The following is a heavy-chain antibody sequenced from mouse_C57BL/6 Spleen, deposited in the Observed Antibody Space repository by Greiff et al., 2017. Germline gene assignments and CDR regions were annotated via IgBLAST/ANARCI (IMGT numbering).Heavy chain of an antibody. CDR2: INPSSGYT. CDR1: GYTFTSYT. J-gene: IGHJ2*01. CDR3: ARELGGNY. V-gene: IGHV1-4*01. Sequence: VQLQESGAELARPGASVKMSCKASGYTFTSYTMHWVKQRPGQGLEWIGYINPSSGYTKYNQKFKDKATLTADKSSSTAYMQLSSLTSEDSAVYYCARELGGNYWGQGTTLTVSS.